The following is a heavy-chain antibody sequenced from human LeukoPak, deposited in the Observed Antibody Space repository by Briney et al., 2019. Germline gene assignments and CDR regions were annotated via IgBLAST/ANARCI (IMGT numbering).Heavy chain of an antibody. V-gene: IGHV3-21*01. CDR2: TSSSSSYI. Sequence: PGGSLRPSCAASGFTFSSYSMNWVRQAPGKGLEWVSSTSSSSSYIYYADSVKGRFTISRDNAKNSLYLQMNSLRAEDTAVYYCARDAGYCSGGSCSPYYYMDVWGKGTTVTVSS. CDR3: ARDAGYCSGGSCSPYYYMDV. D-gene: IGHD2-15*01. J-gene: IGHJ6*03. CDR1: GFTFSSYS.